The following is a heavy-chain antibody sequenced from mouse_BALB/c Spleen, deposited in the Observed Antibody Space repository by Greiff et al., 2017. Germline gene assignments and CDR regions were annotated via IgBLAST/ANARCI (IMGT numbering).Heavy chain of an antibody. CDR2: IWAGGST. D-gene: IGHD2-4*01. CDR3: ARDRTMITSWFAY. V-gene: IGHV2-9*02. J-gene: IGHJ3*01. CDR1: GFSLTSYG. Sequence: VHLVESGPGLVAPSQSLSITCTVSGFSLTSYGVHWVRQPPGKGLEWLGVIWAGGSTNYNSALMSRLSISKDNSKSQVFLKMNSLQTDDTAMYYCARDRTMITSWFAYWGQGTLVTVSA.